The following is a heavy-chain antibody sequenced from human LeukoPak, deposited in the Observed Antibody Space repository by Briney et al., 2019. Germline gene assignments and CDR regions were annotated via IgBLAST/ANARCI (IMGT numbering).Heavy chain of an antibody. CDR1: GFTFSTYS. Sequence: GGSLRLSCAASGFTFSTYSMKWVRQAPGKGLEWVSYISDSSAMYYADSVRGRFTISREDDKNSLFLQMNSLRAEDTAVYYCARDGGYSGYDADCWGQGTLVTVSS. CDR2: ISDSSAM. J-gene: IGHJ4*02. V-gene: IGHV3-48*01. CDR3: ARDGGYSGYDADC. D-gene: IGHD5-12*01.